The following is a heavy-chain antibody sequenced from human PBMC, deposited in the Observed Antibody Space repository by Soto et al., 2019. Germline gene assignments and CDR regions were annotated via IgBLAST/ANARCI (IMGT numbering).Heavy chain of an antibody. J-gene: IGHJ4*02. Sequence: SETLSLTCTVSGDSITSSKHYWSWIRQHPGKGLEWIGYSYLSGFTYSTPSLNSRVNMSLYTSKNQFSLKLSSVTAADTAVYYCARGRLDDFWSGYFYYLDSWGMGTLVTVSS. V-gene: IGHV4-30-4*08. D-gene: IGHD3-3*01. CDR2: SYLSGFT. CDR1: GDSITSSKHY. CDR3: ARGRLDDFWSGYFYYLDS.